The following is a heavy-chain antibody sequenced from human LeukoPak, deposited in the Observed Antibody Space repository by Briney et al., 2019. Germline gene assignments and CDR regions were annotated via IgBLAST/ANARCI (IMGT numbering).Heavy chain of an antibody. J-gene: IGHJ4*02. CDR3: ARDGGDYVDY. CDR1: GGSISSYY. D-gene: IGHD4-17*01. CDR2: IYYSGST. V-gene: IGHV4-59*01. Sequence: PSETLSLTCTVSGGSISSYYWSWIRQPPGKGLEWIGYIYYSGSTNYNPSLKSRVTISVDTSKNQFSLKLSSVTAAVTAVYYCARDGGDYVDYWRQGTQVTVSS.